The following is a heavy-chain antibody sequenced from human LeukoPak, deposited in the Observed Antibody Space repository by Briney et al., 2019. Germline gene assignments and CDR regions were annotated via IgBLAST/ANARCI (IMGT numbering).Heavy chain of an antibody. Sequence: SETLSLTCTVSGGSISSYYWSWIRQPPGKGLEWIGYIYYSGSTNYNPSLTSRVTISVDTSKNQFSLKLSSVTAADTAVYYWASSGSGWFYYYYGMDVWGKGTTVTVSS. CDR2: IYYSGST. CDR1: GGSISSYY. CDR3: ASSGSGWFYYYYGMDV. V-gene: IGHV4-59*01. J-gene: IGHJ6*04. D-gene: IGHD6-19*01.